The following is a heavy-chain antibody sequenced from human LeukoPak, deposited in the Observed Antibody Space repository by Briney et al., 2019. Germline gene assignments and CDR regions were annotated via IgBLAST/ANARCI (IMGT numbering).Heavy chain of an antibody. CDR3: ARDSGSGSWPTYYFDY. J-gene: IGHJ4*02. CDR2: ISSSSSYI. Sequence: GGSLRLSCAASGFTFRSYSTNWVRQAPGKGLEWVSSISSSSSYIYYADSVKGRFTISRDNAKNSLYLQMNSRRAEDTAVYYCARDSGSGSWPTYYFDYWGQGTLVTVSS. CDR1: GFTFRSYS. D-gene: IGHD3-10*01. V-gene: IGHV3-21*01.